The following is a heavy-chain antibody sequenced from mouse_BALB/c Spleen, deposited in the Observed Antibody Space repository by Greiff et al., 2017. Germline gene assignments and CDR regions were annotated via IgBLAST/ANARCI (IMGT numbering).Heavy chain of an antibody. CDR1: GYSITSGYY. CDR2: ISYDGSN. D-gene: IGHD2-1*01. J-gene: IGHJ3*01. CDR3: ARGYYGNYGFAY. V-gene: IGHV3-6*02. Sequence: EVQLVESGPGLVKPSQSLSLTCSVTGYSITSGYYWNWIRQFPGNKLEWMGYISYDGSNNYNPSLKNRISITRDTSKNQFFLKLNSVTTEDTATYYCARGYYGNYGFAYWGQGTLVTVSA.